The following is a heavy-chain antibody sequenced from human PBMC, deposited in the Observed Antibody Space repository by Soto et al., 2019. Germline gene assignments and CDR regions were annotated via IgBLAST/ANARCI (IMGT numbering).Heavy chain of an antibody. CDR1: GFTFSSYE. V-gene: IGHV3-48*03. J-gene: IGHJ3*01. D-gene: IGHD3-10*01. CDR3: ATSSGGGGAFDF. Sequence: EVQLVESGGGLVQPGGSLRLSCAASGFTFSSYEMNWVRQAPGKGLEWVSYISSSGSTTYYADSVKGRFTISRDNAKNSLYLQMNGLRAEDTAIYYCATSSGGGGAFDFWGQGTMVTVSS. CDR2: ISSSGSTT.